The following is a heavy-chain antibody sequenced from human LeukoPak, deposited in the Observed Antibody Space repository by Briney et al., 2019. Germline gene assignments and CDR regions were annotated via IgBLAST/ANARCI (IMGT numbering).Heavy chain of an antibody. D-gene: IGHD3-9*01. Sequence: PSETLSLTCAVYGGSFSGYYWSWIRQPPVKGLEWIGEINHSGSTNYNPSLKSRVTISVDTFKNQFSLKLSSVTAADTAVYYCARGGILTGSRFFDYWGQGTLVTVSS. V-gene: IGHV4-34*01. J-gene: IGHJ4*02. CDR3: ARGGILTGSRFFDY. CDR2: INHSGST. CDR1: GGSFSGYY.